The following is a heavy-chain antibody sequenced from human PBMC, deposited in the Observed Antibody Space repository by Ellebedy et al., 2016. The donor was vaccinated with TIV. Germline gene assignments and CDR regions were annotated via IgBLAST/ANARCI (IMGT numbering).Heavy chain of an antibody. V-gene: IGHV3-21*01. CDR1: GFTFSGYY. CDR3: ARDLDDSSGYYYPMIDY. J-gene: IGHJ4*02. CDR2: ISSSGSYI. D-gene: IGHD3-22*01. Sequence: LSLTCAASGFTFSGYYMSWFRQAPGKGLEWVASISSSGSYIYYADSVKGRFTISRDNAKNSLYLQMNSLRAEDTAVYYCARDLDDSSGYYYPMIDYWGQGTLVTVSS.